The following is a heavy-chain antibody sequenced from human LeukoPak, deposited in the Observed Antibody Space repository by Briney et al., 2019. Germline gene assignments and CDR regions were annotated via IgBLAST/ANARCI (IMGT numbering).Heavy chain of an antibody. CDR1: GYSINSAFY. CDR2: AFHRGTT. D-gene: IGHD3-10*01. Sequence: PSETLSLTCTVSGYSINSAFYWGWIRVPPGKGLEWIGSAFHRGTTYYNSSLKSRANNSIDTSKNQFSLKLNSLTAEDTAMYYCVRDGYYGSGSPGWFGPWGPGTLVIVSA. V-gene: IGHV4-38-2*02. CDR3: VRDGYYGSGSPGWFGP. J-gene: IGHJ5*02.